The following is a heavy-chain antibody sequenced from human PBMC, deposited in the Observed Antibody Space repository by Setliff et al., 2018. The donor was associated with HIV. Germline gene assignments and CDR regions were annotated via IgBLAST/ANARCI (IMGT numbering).Heavy chain of an antibody. V-gene: IGHV1-18*01. J-gene: IGHJ4*02. CDR2: VTADNGNT. CDR1: GYTFTNYG. CDR3: ARFSSSWPYYFDY. D-gene: IGHD6-13*01. Sequence: ASVKVSCKASGYTFTNYGITWVRQAPGQGLEWMGWVTADNGNTNYAQRFKGRVTMTSDTSTSTAYMELRSLRSDDTAVYYCARFSSSWPYYFDYWGQGMLVTVSS.